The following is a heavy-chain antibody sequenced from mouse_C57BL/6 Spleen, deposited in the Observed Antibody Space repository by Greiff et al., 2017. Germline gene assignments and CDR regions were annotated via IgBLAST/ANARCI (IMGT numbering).Heavy chain of an antibody. CDR2: IDPSDSET. Sequence: VQLQQPGAELVRPGSSVKLSCKASGYTFTSYWMHWVKQRPIQGLEWIGNIDPSDSETHYNQKFKDKATLTVDKSSSTAYMQLSSLTSEDSAVYYGARNYGSSLDYWGQGTTLTVSS. CDR1: GYTFTSYW. V-gene: IGHV1-52*01. J-gene: IGHJ2*01. D-gene: IGHD1-1*01. CDR3: ARNYGSSLDY.